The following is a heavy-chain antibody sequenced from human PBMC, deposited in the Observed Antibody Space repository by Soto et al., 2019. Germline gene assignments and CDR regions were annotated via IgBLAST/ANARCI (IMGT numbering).Heavy chain of an antibody. CDR1: GFNFSNYG. CDR2: RWHDGNNK. V-gene: IGHV3-33*01. Sequence: GGSLCLSCAASGFNFSNYGLHWVRQAPGKGQGRVAIRWHDGNNKSYADSVMGRLVISRDNSTKRLYLQMKSLRAADKAVYYCASDLVGASDSYGFDVWGQGTPVTVSS. J-gene: IGHJ6*02. CDR3: ASDLVGASDSYGFDV. D-gene: IGHD1-26*01.